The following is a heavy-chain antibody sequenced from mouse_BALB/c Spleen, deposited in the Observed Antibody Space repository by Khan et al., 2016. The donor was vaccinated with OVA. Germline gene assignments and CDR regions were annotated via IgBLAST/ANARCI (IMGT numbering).Heavy chain of an antibody. V-gene: IGHV1-9*01. Sequence: QVQLKQSGGDLMKPGASVKISCKATGYTFSSYWIEWVKQRPGHGLEWIGQIFPGSVSTTYNEKFTGKTTFTADTSSNTAYIQLSSLTSEDSAVYYCARGGYGGFAYWCQGTLVTVSA. CDR2: IFPGSVST. CDR1: GYTFSSYW. J-gene: IGHJ3*01. CDR3: ARGGYGGFAY. D-gene: IGHD2-2*01.